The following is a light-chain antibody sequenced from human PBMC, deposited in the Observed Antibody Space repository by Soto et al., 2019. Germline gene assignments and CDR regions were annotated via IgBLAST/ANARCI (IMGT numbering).Light chain of an antibody. Sequence: DIVLTQSPATLSSSPGERATLSCRASQSIISYLAWYQQKPGKAPRLLIYDASNRFNGIAARFSGSGSRTDFTLLISSLEPEDVVVYYCQQRSNWPSFTFGQGTRLEIK. CDR1: QSIISY. CDR2: DAS. CDR3: QQRSNWPSFT. V-gene: IGKV3-11*01. J-gene: IGKJ5*01.